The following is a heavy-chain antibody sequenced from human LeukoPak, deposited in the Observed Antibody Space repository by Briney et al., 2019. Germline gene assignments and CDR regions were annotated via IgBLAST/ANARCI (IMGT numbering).Heavy chain of an antibody. CDR3: ARGGHSDYCSGGSCYLWFDP. CDR2: INPNSGGT. D-gene: IGHD2-15*01. V-gene: IGHV1-2*02. CDR1: GYTFTGYY. J-gene: IGHJ5*02. Sequence: ASVKVSCKASGYTFTGYYMHWVRQAPGQGLEWMGWINPNSGGTNYAQKFQGRVTMTRDTSISTAYMELSRLRSDDTAVYYCARGGHSDYCSGGSCYLWFDPWGQGTLVTVSS.